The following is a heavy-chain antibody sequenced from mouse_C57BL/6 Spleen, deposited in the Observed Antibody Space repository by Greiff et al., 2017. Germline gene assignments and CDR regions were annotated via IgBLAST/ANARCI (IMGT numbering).Heavy chain of an antibody. CDR3: ARRYYDYDYFDY. D-gene: IGHD2-4*01. CDR2: IDPSDSYT. CDR1: GYTFTSYW. Sequence: QVQLQQPGAELVKPGASVQLSCKASGYTFTSYWMQWVKQRPGQGLEWIGEIDPSDSYTNYNQKFKGKATLTVDTSSSTAYMQLSSLTSEDSAVYYCARRYYDYDYFDYWGQGTTLTVSS. J-gene: IGHJ2*01. V-gene: IGHV1-50*01.